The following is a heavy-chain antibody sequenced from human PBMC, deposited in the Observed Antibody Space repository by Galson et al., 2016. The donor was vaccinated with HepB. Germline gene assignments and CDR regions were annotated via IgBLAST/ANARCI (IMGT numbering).Heavy chain of an antibody. CDR2: IWYDGRNK. Sequence: SLRLSCAASGFTFNNYGMHWVRQAPGKGLEWVALIWYDGRNKYYADSVKVRFTISRDNSKNTLYLQMNSLRAEDTAVYYCVRDRAARDTVYYYGMDVWGQGATVTVSS. CDR3: VRDRAARDTVYYYGMDV. J-gene: IGHJ6*02. D-gene: IGHD6-25*01. V-gene: IGHV3-33*01. CDR1: GFTFNNYG.